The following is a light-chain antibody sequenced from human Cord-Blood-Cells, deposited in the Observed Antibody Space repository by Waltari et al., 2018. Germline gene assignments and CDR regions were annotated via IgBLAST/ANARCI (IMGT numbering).Light chain of an antibody. J-gene: IGKJ2*01. CDR2: WAS. Sequence: DIVMTQSPDSLAVSLGERATINCKPSQSVCSSSNNKNCLAWCQQTPGQRPKLRIYWASTRESGVPDLFSGSGSGTDFTLTISSLQAEDVAVYYCQQYYSTPYTFGQGTKLEIK. CDR3: QQYYSTPYT. V-gene: IGKV4-1*01. CDR1: QSVCSSSNNKNC.